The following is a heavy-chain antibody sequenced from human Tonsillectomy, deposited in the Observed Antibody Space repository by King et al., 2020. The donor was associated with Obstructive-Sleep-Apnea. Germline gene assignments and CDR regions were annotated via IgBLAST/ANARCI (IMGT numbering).Heavy chain of an antibody. Sequence: QLQESGPGLVKPSDTLSLTCTVSGGSISSSSYYWGWIRQPPVKGLGGIGSIYYSGSTYYNPSLQIRFTTSVDTSKNQFSLKLSSVTAADTAVYYCARDLWFGEDDVDYWGQGTLVTVSS. D-gene: IGHD3-10*01. J-gene: IGHJ4*02. CDR3: ARDLWFGEDDVDY. V-gene: IGHV4-39*07. CDR1: GGSISSSSYY. CDR2: IYYSGST.